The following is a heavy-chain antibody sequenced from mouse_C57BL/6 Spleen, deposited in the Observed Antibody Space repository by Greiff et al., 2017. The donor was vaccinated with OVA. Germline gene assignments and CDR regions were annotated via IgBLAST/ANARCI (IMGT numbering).Heavy chain of an antibody. CDR3: ARQGGNSLAY. V-gene: IGHV1-69*01. CDR2: IDPSDSYT. Sequence: VQLQQPGAELVMPGASVKLSCKASGYTFTSYWMHWVKQRPGQGLEWIGEIDPSDSYTNYNQKFKGKSTLTVDKSSSTAYMQLSSLTSEDSAVYYCARQGGNSLAYWGQGTLVTVSA. D-gene: IGHD2-1*01. J-gene: IGHJ3*01. CDR1: GYTFTSYW.